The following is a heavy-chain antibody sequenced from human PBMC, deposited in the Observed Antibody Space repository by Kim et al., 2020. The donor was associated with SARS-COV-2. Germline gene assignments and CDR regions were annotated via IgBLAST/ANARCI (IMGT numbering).Heavy chain of an antibody. Sequence: SETLSLTCTVSGGSISSYYWSWIRQPPGKGLEWIGYIYYSGSTNYNPSLKSRVTISVDTSKNQFSLKLSSVTAADTAVYYCARGNDFWSGYYSYYFDYWGQGTLVTVSS. V-gene: IGHV4-59*13. D-gene: IGHD3-3*01. J-gene: IGHJ4*02. CDR2: IYYSGST. CDR3: ARGNDFWSGYYSYYFDY. CDR1: GGSISSYY.